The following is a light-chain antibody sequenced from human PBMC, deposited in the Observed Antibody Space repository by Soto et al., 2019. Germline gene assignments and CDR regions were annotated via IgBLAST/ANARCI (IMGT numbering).Light chain of an antibody. Sequence: QSELTKPASVSGSPGQSITISCTGNSSDVGGYNYVSWYQQHPGKAPKLMIYDVSNRPSGVSNRFSGSKSGNTASLTISRLQAEDEADYYCSSYTSSSTLVFGTGTKVTVL. V-gene: IGLV2-14*01. J-gene: IGLJ1*01. CDR1: SSDVGGYNY. CDR2: DVS. CDR3: SSYTSSSTLV.